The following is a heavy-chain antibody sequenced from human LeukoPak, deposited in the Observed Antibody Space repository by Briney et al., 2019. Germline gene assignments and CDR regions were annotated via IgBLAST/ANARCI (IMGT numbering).Heavy chain of an antibody. J-gene: IGHJ4*02. CDR1: GFTFSNYA. CDR3: ANVRYFDWYYFDY. CDR2: ISGSGSLT. Sequence: PGGSLRLSCAASGFTFSNYAMNWVRQAPGKGLEWVSGISGSGSLTYYADSVKGRFTISRDNSKTTLYLQMNSLRVDDTAVYYCANVRYFDWYYFDYWGQGTLVTVFS. D-gene: IGHD3-9*01. V-gene: IGHV3-23*01.